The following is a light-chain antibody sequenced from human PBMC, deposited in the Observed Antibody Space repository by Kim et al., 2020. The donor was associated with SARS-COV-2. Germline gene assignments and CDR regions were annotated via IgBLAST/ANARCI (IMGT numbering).Light chain of an antibody. CDR2: AAS. Sequence: EIVLTQSPGTLSVSPGERASLSCRASQSVSSSFLAWYQQKPGQAPRLLIYAASTRATGIPDRFSGSGSGTDFTLTIDRLEPEDFAVYYCQQYDTSTGTFGQGTKVEIK. J-gene: IGKJ1*01. CDR3: QQYDTSTGT. CDR1: QSVSSSF. V-gene: IGKV3-20*01.